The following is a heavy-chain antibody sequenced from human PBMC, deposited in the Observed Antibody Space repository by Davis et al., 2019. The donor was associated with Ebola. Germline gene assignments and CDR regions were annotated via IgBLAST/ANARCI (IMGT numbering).Heavy chain of an antibody. D-gene: IGHD6-13*01. CDR3: ARGEPKYSSSWYTLYYYYGMDV. CDR1: GGSFSGYY. CDR2: INHSGST. Sequence: PSETLSLTCAVYGGSFSGYYWSWIRQPPGKGLEWIGEINHSGSTNYNPSLKSRVTISVDTSKNQFSLKLSSVTAADTAVYYCARGEPKYSSSWYTLYYYYGMDVWGQGTTVTVSS. V-gene: IGHV4-34*01. J-gene: IGHJ6*02.